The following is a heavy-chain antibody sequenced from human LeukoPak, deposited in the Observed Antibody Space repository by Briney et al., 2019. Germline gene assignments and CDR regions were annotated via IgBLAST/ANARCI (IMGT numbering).Heavy chain of an antibody. CDR2: ISYDGSNK. CDR1: GFTFSSYG. V-gene: IGHV3-30*18. Sequence: GGSLRLSCAASGFTFSSYGMHWVRQAPGKGLEWVAVISYDGSNKYYADSVKGRFTISRDNSKNTLYLQMNSLRAEDTAVYYCAKPAHYDSSGYYYWGQGTLVTVSA. D-gene: IGHD3-22*01. J-gene: IGHJ4*02. CDR3: AKPAHYDSSGYYY.